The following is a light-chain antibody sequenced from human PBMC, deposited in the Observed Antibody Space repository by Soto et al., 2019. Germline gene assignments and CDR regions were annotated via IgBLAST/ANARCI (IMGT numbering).Light chain of an antibody. J-gene: IGLJ1*01. CDR2: EVG. Sequence: QSVLTQPASVSGSPGQSITISCTGTSSDVGAFNYVSWYLQYPGKAPKLMIYEVGNRPSGVSNRFSGSKSGNTDSLTISGLQAEDEADYYCCSYASGSIYVFGTGTKLTVL. CDR3: CSYASGSIYV. V-gene: IGLV2-14*01. CDR1: SSDVGAFNY.